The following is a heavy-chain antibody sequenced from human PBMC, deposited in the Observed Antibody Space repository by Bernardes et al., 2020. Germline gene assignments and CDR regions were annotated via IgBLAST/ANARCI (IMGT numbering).Heavy chain of an antibody. Sequence: ASVKVSCKASGYTFTSYDINWVRQATGQGLEWMGWMNPNSGNTGYAQKFQGRVTMTRNTSISTAYMELSSLRSEDTAVYYCARGIRFLPRRRDTYGMDVWGKGTTVTVSS. J-gene: IGHJ6*04. V-gene: IGHV1-8*01. D-gene: IGHD3-3*01. CDR1: GYTFTSYD. CDR3: ARGIRFLPRRRDTYGMDV. CDR2: MNPNSGNT.